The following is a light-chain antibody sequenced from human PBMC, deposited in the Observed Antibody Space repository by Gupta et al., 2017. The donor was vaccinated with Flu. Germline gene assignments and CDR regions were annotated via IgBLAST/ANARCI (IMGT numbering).Light chain of an antibody. CDR1: KLGDIY. Sequence: SYDLTQPPSVSVSPGHTASITCSGDKLGDIYVSWYQQKPGQSPVLVIYQDTQRPSGIPERFSGSNSGNTATLTITGTQAMDEADYYCQAWDSGTCGFGGGTKLTGL. J-gene: IGLJ2*01. CDR3: QAWDSGTCG. CDR2: QDT. V-gene: IGLV3-1*01.